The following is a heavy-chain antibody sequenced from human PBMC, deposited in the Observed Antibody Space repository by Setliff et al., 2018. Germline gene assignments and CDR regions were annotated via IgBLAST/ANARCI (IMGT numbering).Heavy chain of an antibody. CDR2: ISGYNGNT. CDR1: GYTFTTVTTFG. V-gene: IGHV1-18*01. D-gene: IGHD3-3*01. Sequence: ASVKVSCKASGYTFTTVTTFGISWVRQAPGQGLEWMGWISGYNGNTEYAQNLQGRVTMTMDTSTSTAYMELRSLTSDDTAVYYCARVPRLEWLLPTFDSWGQGTLVTVSS. CDR3: ARVPRLEWLLPTFDS. J-gene: IGHJ4*02.